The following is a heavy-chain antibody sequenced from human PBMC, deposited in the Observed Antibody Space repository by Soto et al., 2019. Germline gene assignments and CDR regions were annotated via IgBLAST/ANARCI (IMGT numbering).Heavy chain of an antibody. D-gene: IGHD6-19*01. CDR3: ASPSGWLGDKFDP. Sequence: SETLSLTCTFSGGSISSSSYYLGWIRQPPGKGLEWIGSIYYSGSTYYNPSLKSRVTISVDTSKNQFSLKLSSVTAADTAVYYCASPSGWLGDKFDPWGQGTLVTVSS. CDR1: GGSISSSSYY. J-gene: IGHJ5*02. V-gene: IGHV4-39*01. CDR2: IYYSGST.